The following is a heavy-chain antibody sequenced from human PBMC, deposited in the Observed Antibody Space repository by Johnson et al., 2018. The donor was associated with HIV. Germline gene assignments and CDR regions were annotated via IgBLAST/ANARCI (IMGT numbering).Heavy chain of an antibody. CDR3: AKGEQVWSVASAFDI. D-gene: IGHD5-18*01. CDR1: GFTFSSYA. Sequence: EVQLVESGGGVVQPGRSLRLSCAASGFTFSSYAMHWVRQAPGKGLEWVSLITGSGSSTYYTDSVKGRFTISRDTSKNTLYLQMSSLRAEDTALYFCAKGEQVWSVASAFDIWGQGTMVTVSS. V-gene: IGHV3-23*04. J-gene: IGHJ3*02. CDR2: ITGSGSST.